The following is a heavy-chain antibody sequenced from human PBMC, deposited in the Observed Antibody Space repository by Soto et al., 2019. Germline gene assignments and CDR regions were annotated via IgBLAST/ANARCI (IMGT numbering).Heavy chain of an antibody. CDR3: ARADSVVNYYYYGMDV. Sequence: SETLSLTCTVSGGSISSGDYYWSWILQPPGKGLEWIGYIYYSGSTYYNPSLKSRVTISVDTSKNQFSLKLSSVTAADTAVYYCARADSVVNYYYYGMDVWGQGTTVTVSS. CDR1: GGSISSGDYY. J-gene: IGHJ6*02. CDR2: IYYSGST. D-gene: IGHD2-15*01. V-gene: IGHV4-30-4*01.